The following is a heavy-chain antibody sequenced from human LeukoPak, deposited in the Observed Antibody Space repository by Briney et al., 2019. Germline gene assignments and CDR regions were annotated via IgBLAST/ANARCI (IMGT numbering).Heavy chain of an antibody. CDR1: GGSISSYY. D-gene: IGHD4-17*01. CDR3: ARDWITVRINWFDP. CDR2: IYYTGSI. V-gene: IGHV4-59*01. J-gene: IGHJ5*02. Sequence: SETLSLTCTVSGGSISSYYWSWIRQPPGKGLEWIGYIYYTGSINYNPSLKSRATISVDMSKNQFSLNLSSVTAADTAVYYCARDWITVRINWFDPWGRGTLVTVSS.